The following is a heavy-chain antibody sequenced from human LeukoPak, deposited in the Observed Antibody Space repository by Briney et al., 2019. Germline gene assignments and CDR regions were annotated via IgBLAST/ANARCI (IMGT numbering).Heavy chain of an antibody. V-gene: IGHV1-2*02. J-gene: IGHJ6*02. CDR2: INPNSGGT. CDR1: GYTFTGYY. Sequence: ASVKVSCKASGYTFTGYYMHWVRQAPGQGLEWMGCINPNSGGTNYAQKFQGRVTMTSDTSISTAYMELSRLRSDDTAVYYCVRDRLLWFGELSYGMDVWGQGTTVTVSS. CDR3: VRDRLLWFGELSYGMDV. D-gene: IGHD3-10*01.